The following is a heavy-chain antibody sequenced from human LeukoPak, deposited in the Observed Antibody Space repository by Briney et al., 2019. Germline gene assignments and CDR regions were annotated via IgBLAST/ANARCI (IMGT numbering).Heavy chain of an antibody. D-gene: IGHD5-18*01. J-gene: IGHJ4*02. Sequence: PGGSLRLSCAAAGFTFSSYAMHWVRQAPGKGLEWVAVISYDGSNKYYADSVKGRFTISRDNSKNTLYLQMNSLRAEDTAVYYCAREGSYGLFEYWGQGTLVTVSS. CDR2: ISYDGSNK. V-gene: IGHV3-30-3*01. CDR1: GFTFSSYA. CDR3: AREGSYGLFEY.